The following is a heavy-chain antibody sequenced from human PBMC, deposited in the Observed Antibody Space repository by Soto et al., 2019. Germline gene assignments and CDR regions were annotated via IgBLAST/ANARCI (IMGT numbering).Heavy chain of an antibody. Sequence: EVQLLESGGGLVQPGWSLRLSCAVSGLTFTKYAMSWVRQAPGKGLELVSAISGSGSATHYSDSVKGRFTIARDNSKNPLSLQITSLRVEDTAISFCAKRSGFASGLFEYWGQGTRVTVSS. CDR1: GLTFTKYA. V-gene: IGHV3-23*01. J-gene: IGHJ4*02. CDR3: AKRSGFASGLFEY. CDR2: ISGSGSAT. D-gene: IGHD3-3*01.